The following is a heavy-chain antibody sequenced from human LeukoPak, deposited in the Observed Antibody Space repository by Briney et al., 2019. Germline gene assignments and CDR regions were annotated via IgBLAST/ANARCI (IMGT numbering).Heavy chain of an antibody. J-gene: IGHJ6*02. V-gene: IGHV1-2*06. CDR3: ARPRWEVRGFKGYYYGMDV. CDR2: VKPKSGDS. Sequence: ASVKVSCKASGYTFTNYHMHWVRQAPGQGLEWLGLVKPKSGDSDFVQKFRGRVTVTTDVSTTTIHMELSNLRSDDTAVYYCARPRWEVRGFKGYYYGMDVWGQGTTVTVSS. CDR1: GYTFTNYH. D-gene: IGHD3-10*01.